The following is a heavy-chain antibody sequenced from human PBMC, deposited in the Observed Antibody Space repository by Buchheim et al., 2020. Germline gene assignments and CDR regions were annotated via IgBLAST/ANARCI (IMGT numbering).Heavy chain of an antibody. V-gene: IGHV3-48*03. CDR3: AREEYYYDSSGYYGWFDP. D-gene: IGHD3-22*01. Sequence: EVQLVESGGGLVQPGGSLRLSCAASGFTFSSYEMNWVRQAPGKGLEWVSYISSSGSTIYYADSVKGRFTISRDNAKNSLTLPMNSLRAEDTAVYYCAREEYYYDSSGYYGWFDPWGQGTL. J-gene: IGHJ5*02. CDR2: ISSSGSTI. CDR1: GFTFSSYE.